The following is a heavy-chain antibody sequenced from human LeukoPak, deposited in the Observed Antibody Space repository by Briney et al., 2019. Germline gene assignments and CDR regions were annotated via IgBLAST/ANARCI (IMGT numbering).Heavy chain of an antibody. V-gene: IGHV3-23*01. D-gene: IGHD6-19*01. CDR3: ALFSGWYSAFDI. J-gene: IGHJ3*02. CDR2: ISGSGGRT. Sequence: GASLRLSCAACGFTFSSYAMSWVRPAPGKGLVWVSAISGSGGRTYYADSVKGRFTIYRDNSKNSLYLQINSLRAEDTAVYYCALFSGWYSAFDIWGQGKMVTVSS. CDR1: GFTFSSYA.